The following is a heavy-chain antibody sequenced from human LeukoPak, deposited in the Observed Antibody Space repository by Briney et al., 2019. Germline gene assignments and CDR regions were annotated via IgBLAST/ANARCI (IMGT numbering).Heavy chain of an antibody. J-gene: IGHJ5*02. D-gene: IGHD3-10*02. CDR2: FFSSGNT. CDR1: GVSVTSFY. CDR3: ARFSGLYVHVS. Sequence: PSETLSLTYTVSGVSVTSFYWSWIRQPSGKGLEWIGRFFSSGNTNYNPSLKSRATISVDKSKNQFSLKLTSVTAADTAVYYCARFSGLYVHVSWGKGTLVSVSS. V-gene: IGHV4-4*07.